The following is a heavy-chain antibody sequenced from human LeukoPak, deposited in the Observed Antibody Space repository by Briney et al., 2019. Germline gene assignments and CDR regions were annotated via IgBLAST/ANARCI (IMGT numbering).Heavy chain of an antibody. CDR1: GFTFSSYA. D-gene: IGHD1-26*01. J-gene: IGHJ4*02. V-gene: IGHV3-21*01. CDR3: ARGRPYSGSYYDY. Sequence: GGSLRLSCAASGFTFSSYAMNWVRQAPGKGLEWVSSISSSSSYIYYADSVKGRFTISRDNAKNSLYLQMNSLRAEDTAVYYCARGRPYSGSYYDYWGQGTLVTVSS. CDR2: ISSSSSYI.